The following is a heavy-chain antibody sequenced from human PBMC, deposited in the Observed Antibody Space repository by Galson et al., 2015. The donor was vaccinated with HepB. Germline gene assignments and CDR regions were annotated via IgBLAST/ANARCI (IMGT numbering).Heavy chain of an antibody. V-gene: IGHV3-21*01. Sequence: SLRLSCAASGFTFSNAWMSWVRQAPGKGLEWVSSISSSSSYIYYADSVKGRFTISRDNAKNSLYLQMNSLRAEDTAVYYCARDSSGWYGSYYYYYGMDVWGQGTTVTVSS. D-gene: IGHD6-19*01. J-gene: IGHJ6*02. CDR1: GFTFSNAW. CDR2: ISSSSSYI. CDR3: ARDSSGWYGSYYYYYGMDV.